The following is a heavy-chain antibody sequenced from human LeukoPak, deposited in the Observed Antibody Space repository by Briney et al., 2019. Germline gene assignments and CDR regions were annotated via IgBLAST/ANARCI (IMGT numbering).Heavy chain of an antibody. CDR2: IYYSGST. D-gene: IGHD5-24*01. CDR3: ARGGGMGHYYYMDV. Sequence: SETLSLTCTVSGGSISSYYWSWIRQPPGKGLEWIGYIYYSGSTNYNPSLKSPVTISVDTSKNQFSLNLSSVTAADTAVYYCARGGGMGHYYYMDVWGKGTTVTISS. V-gene: IGHV4-59*01. CDR1: GGSISSYY. J-gene: IGHJ6*03.